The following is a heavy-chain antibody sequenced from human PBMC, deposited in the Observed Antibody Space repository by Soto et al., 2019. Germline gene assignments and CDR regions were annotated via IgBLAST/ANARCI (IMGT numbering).Heavy chain of an antibody. CDR1: GFTFNKFS. J-gene: IGHJ4*02. D-gene: IGHD3-22*01. Sequence: PGGSLRLSCAASGFTFNKFSMNWVRPAPGKGLEWVSAISDNGGSTYYADSVRGRFTTSRDNSKNTLFLQLNSLRAEDTATYFCAKEQYYDSGPDYWGPGTLVTVSS. CDR2: ISDNGGST. CDR3: AKEQYYDSGPDY. V-gene: IGHV3-23*01.